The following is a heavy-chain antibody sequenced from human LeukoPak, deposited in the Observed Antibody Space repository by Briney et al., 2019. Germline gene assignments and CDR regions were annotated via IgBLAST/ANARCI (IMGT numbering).Heavy chain of an antibody. CDR2: NYPGDSDT. V-gene: IGHV5-51*01. CDR1: GYSFTSYW. J-gene: IGHJ4*02. CDR3: ARPPLGYCSGGSCPFDY. Sequence: GESLKISCKGSGYSFTSYWIGWVRQMPGKGLEWMGINYPGDSDTRYSPSFQGQVTISADKSISTAYLQWSSLKASDTAMYYCARPPLGYCSGGSCPFDYWGQGTLVTVSS. D-gene: IGHD2-15*01.